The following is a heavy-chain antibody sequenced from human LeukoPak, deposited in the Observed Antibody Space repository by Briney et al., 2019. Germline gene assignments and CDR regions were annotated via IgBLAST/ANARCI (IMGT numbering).Heavy chain of an antibody. CDR2: MNPNSGNT. D-gene: IGHD3-3*01. CDR1: GYTFTSYD. V-gene: IGHV1-8*03. Sequence: ASVKVSCKASGYTFTSYDINWVRQATGQGLEWMGWMNPNSGNTGYTQKFQGRVTITRNTSISTAYMELSSLRSEDTAVYYCTRGGIGYYAMDVWGKGPTVTVSS. J-gene: IGHJ6*04. CDR3: TRGGIGYYAMDV.